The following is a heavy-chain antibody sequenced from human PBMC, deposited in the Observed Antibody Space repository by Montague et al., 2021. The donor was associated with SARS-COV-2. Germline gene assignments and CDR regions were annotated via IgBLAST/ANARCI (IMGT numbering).Heavy chain of an antibody. V-gene: IGHV4-59*12. D-gene: IGHD2-21*01. J-gene: IGHJ5*02. CDR1: GGSIRNYF. CDR3: ARAIAAPENWFDP. Sequence: SETLSLTCTVSGGSIRNYFWSWIRQPPGKGLEWIGYIYYTGSTNYNPSLKSRVTMSISMSENQFSLKLNSVTAADTAVYYRARAIAAPENWFDPWGQGTLVTVSS. CDR2: IYYTGST.